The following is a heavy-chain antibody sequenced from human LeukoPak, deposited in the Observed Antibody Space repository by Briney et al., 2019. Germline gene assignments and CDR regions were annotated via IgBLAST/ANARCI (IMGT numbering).Heavy chain of an antibody. D-gene: IGHD5-18*01. CDR2: ISSSSSTI. V-gene: IGHV3-48*01. J-gene: IGHJ4*02. Sequence: GGSLRLSCAASGFTFSSYSMNWVRQAPGKGLEWVSYISSSSSTIYYADSVKGRFTISRDNAKNSLYRQMNSLRAEDTAVYYCAREASYVDYWGQGTLVTVSS. CDR3: AREASYVDY. CDR1: GFTFSSYS.